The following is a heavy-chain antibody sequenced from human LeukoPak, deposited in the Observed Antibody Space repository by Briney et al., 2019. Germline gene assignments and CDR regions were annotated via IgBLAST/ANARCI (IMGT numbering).Heavy chain of an antibody. D-gene: IGHD3-10*01. CDR1: GFTFDDYA. CDR2: ISWNSGSI. Sequence: RSGRSLRLSCAASGFTFDDYAMPWVRQAPGKGLEWVSGISWNSGSIGYADSVKGRFTISRDNAKNSLYLQMNSLRAADTAVYYCARDTYYYGSGSYYFDYWGQGTLVTVSS. J-gene: IGHJ4*02. CDR3: ARDTYYYGSGSYYFDY. V-gene: IGHV3-9*01.